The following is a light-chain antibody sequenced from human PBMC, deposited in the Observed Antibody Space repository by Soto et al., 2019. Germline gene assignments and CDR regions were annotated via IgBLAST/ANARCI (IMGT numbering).Light chain of an antibody. CDR1: QTITSNF. V-gene: IGKV3-20*01. CDR3: QQYGRSPLMYS. Sequence: EIVLTQSPGTLSLSPGERATLSCRASQTITSNFLAWYQQKPGQAPRLLIYGASTRAAGAPDRFSGSGSGTDVTLTITRLEPEDFAVYYCQQYGRSPLMYSFGQGTKLGVK. CDR2: GAS. J-gene: IGKJ2*03.